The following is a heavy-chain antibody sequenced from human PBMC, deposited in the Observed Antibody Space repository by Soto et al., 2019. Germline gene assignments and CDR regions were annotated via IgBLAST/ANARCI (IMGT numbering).Heavy chain of an antibody. V-gene: IGHV4-39*01. J-gene: IGHJ4*02. D-gene: IGHD3-22*01. Sequence: PSETLSLTCTVSGASIDRSNYYWDWIRQPPGKGLEWIGTTYYNGNAYYNPSLKSRVTMSVDTSKNQFSLKLISVTAADTAVYYCARHFVAVVIKGWGYWGQGTLVTV. CDR3: ARHFVAVVIKGWGY. CDR1: GASIDRSNYY. CDR2: TYYNGNA.